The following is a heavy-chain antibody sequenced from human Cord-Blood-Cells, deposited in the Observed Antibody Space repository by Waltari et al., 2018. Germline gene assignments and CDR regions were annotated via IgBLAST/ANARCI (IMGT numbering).Heavy chain of an antibody. Sequence: EVQLVVSGGALVKTGGSLRLSCAAPGFTFSNAWISWVRRAPGKGLEWVGRIKSKTDGGTTDYAAPVKGRFTISRDDSKNTLYLQMNSLKTEDTAVYYCTTVGYSSGWRTDYWGQGTLVTVSS. V-gene: IGHV3-15*02. CDR3: TTVGYSSGWRTDY. D-gene: IGHD6-19*01. CDR1: GFTFSNAW. CDR2: IKSKTDGGTT. J-gene: IGHJ4*02.